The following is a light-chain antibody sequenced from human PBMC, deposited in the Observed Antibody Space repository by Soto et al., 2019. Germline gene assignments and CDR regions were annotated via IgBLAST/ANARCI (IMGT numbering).Light chain of an antibody. CDR2: KAS. V-gene: IGKV1-5*03. CDR3: QQYNTYRA. CDR1: KSIGSW. J-gene: IGKJ1*01. Sequence: DIQMTQSPSTLSTSVGDRVTITCRASKSIGSWLAWHQQKPGKALKLLIYKASTLESGVPSMFSGSGSGTEFTLTISSLQPDDFATYYCQQYNTYRAFGQGTKVDIK.